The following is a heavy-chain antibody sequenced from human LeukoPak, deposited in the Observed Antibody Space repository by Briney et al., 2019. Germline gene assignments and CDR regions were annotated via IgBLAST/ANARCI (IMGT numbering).Heavy chain of an antibody. V-gene: IGHV3-23*01. J-gene: IGHJ4*02. D-gene: IGHD1-26*01. CDR3: AKDTRALLRLGYFDC. CDR2: ISGTGGNT. Sequence: GGSLRLSCAASGFTSSSYAMSWVRQAPGKGLEWVSAISGTGGNTYYADSVKGRFTISRDNSRHTLYLQMNSLRAEDTAVYYCAKDTRALLRLGYFDCWGQGTLVTVSS. CDR1: GFTSSSYA.